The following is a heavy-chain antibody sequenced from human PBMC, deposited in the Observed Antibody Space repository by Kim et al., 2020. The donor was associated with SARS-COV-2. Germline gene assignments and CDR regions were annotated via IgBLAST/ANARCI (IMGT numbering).Heavy chain of an antibody. J-gene: IGHJ4*02. CDR3: ARGTLDSGYVVH. CDR1: GFTFSSYS. V-gene: IGHV3-21*01. CDR2: ISSSSSYI. D-gene: IGHD5-12*01. Sequence: GGSLRLSCAASGFTFSSYSMNWVRQAPGKGLEWVSSISSSSSYIYYADSVKGRFTISRDNAKNSLYLQMNSLRAEDTAVYYCARGTLDSGYVVHWGQGTLVTVSS.